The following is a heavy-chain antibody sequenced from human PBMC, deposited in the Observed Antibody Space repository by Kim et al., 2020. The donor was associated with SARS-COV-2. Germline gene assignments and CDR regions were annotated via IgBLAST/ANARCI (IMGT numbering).Heavy chain of an antibody. J-gene: IGHJ4*02. V-gene: IGHV3-30*04. CDR3: ASVLRYFDWLYDY. CDR1: GFTFSSYA. CDR2: ISYDGSNK. Sequence: GGSLRLSCAASGFTFSSYAMHWVRQAPGKGLEWVAVISYDGSNKYYADSVKGRFTISRDNSKNTLYLQMNSLRAEDTAVYYCASVLRYFDWLYDYWGQGTLVTVSS. D-gene: IGHD3-9*01.